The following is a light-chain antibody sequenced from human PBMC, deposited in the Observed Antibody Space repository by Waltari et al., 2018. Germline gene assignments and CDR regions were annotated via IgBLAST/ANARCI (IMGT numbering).Light chain of an antibody. V-gene: IGLV3-21*04. CDR3: QVWDSRSDHYV. CDR2: YDS. Sequence: SYVLTQPPSVSVAPGETASITCGGNNVGAQSVHWYQQKPGQAPVLVIYYDSDRPSGIPERFSGSISWNTATLTISRVEAGDEADYYCQVWDSRSDHYVFAAGTKVTVL. J-gene: IGLJ1*01. CDR1: NVGAQS.